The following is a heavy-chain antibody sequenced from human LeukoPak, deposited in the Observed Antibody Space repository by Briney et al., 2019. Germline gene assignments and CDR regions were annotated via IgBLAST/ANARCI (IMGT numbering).Heavy chain of an antibody. CDR1: GYTLTELS. CDR2: FDPEDGET. V-gene: IGHV1-24*01. D-gene: IGHD2-2*01. Sequence: VASVKVSCKVSGYTLTELSMHWVRQAPGKGLEWMGGFDPEDGETIYAQKFQGRVTMTEDTSTDTAYMELSSLRSEDTAVYYCATSSTSLRAFGYWGQGTLVTVSS. CDR3: ATSSTSLRAFGY. J-gene: IGHJ4*02.